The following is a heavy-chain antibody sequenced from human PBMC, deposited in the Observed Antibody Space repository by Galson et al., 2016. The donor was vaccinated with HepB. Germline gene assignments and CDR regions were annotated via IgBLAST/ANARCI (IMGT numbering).Heavy chain of an antibody. Sequence: SETLSLTCDVSGDSVSSTNWWTWVRQTPGKGLEGIGEMLHRGGTNYNPSLKSRVTISVDKSKNQFSLELSSVTAADTAVNYCVRTSSSWSAYYGMDVWGQGTTVTVSS. J-gene: IGHJ6*02. D-gene: IGHD6-13*01. CDR1: GDSVSSTNW. V-gene: IGHV4-4*02. CDR2: MLHRGGT. CDR3: VRTSSSWSAYYGMDV.